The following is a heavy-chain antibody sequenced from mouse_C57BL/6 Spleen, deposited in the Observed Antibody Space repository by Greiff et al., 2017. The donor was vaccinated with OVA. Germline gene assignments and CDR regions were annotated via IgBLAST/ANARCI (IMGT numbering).Heavy chain of an antibody. CDR3: ASLDSSGYGGWFAY. J-gene: IGHJ3*01. Sequence: VELVESGPGLVAPSQSLSITCTVSGFSLTSYGVHWVRQPPGKGLEWLVVIWSDGSTTYNSALKSRLSISKDNSKSQVFLKMNSLQTDDTAMYYCASLDSSGYGGWFAYWGQGTLVTVSA. CDR1: GFSLTSYG. CDR2: IWSDGST. V-gene: IGHV2-6*03. D-gene: IGHD3-2*02.